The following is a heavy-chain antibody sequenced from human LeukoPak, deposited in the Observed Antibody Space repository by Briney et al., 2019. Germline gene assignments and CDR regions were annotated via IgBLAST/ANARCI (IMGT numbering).Heavy chain of an antibody. CDR1: GGSFSGYY. CDR2: INHSGST. Sequence: PSETLSLTCAVYGGSFSGYYWSWIRQPPGKGLEWIGEINHSGSTNYNPSLKSRVTISVDTSKNQFSLKLSSVTAADTAVYYCARELDLILTGYDGMDVWGQGTTVTVSS. CDR3: ARELDLILTGYDGMDV. V-gene: IGHV4-34*01. J-gene: IGHJ6*02. D-gene: IGHD3-9*01.